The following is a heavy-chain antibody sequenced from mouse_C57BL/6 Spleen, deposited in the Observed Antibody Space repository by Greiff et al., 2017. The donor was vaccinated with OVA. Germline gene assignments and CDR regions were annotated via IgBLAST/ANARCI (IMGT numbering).Heavy chain of an antibody. CDR1: GFTFSSYT. CDR2: ISSGGSYT. V-gene: IGHV5-6-4*01. D-gene: IGHD1-1*01. J-gene: IGHJ1*03. Sequence: EVQVVESGGGLVKPGGSLKLSCAASGFTFSSYTMSWVRQTPEKRLEWVATISSGGSYTYYPDSVKGRFTISRDNAKNTLYLQMSSLKSEDTAMYYCARPPTVVSWYCDVWGTGTTVTVSS. CDR3: ARPPTVVSWYCDV.